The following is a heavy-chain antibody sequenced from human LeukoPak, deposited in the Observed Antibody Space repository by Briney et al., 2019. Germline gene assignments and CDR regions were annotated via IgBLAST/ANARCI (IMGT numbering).Heavy chain of an antibody. CDR3: AKSLNYYDIRGFDY. Sequence: GGSLRLSCAASGFTVSSYAMTWVRQAPGKGLEWVSAISGSGGSTYYADSVKGRFTISRDNSKNTPYLQMNSLRAEDTAVYYCAKSLNYYDIRGFDYWGQGTLVTVSS. CDR1: GFTVSSYA. CDR2: ISGSGGST. J-gene: IGHJ4*02. D-gene: IGHD3-22*01. V-gene: IGHV3-23*01.